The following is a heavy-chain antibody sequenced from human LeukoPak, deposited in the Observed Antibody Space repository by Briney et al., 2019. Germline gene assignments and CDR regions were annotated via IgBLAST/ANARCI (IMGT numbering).Heavy chain of an antibody. Sequence: SETLSLTCTVSGGSISRYYWSWIRQPPGKGLEWIGYIYYSGSTNYNPSLKSRVTISVDTSKNQFSLKLTSVTAADTAVYYCARPGGYYDSSGFLPYWYFDLWGSGTLVTVSS. D-gene: IGHD3-22*01. CDR2: IYYSGST. CDR3: ARPGGYYDSSGFLPYWYFDL. CDR1: GGSISRYY. V-gene: IGHV4-59*08. J-gene: IGHJ2*01.